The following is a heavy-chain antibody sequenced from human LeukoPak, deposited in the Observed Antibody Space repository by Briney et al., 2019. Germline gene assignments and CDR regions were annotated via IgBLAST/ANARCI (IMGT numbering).Heavy chain of an antibody. Sequence: LETLSLTCTVSGYSISSGYYWGWIRQPPGKGLEWIGSIYHSGSTYYNPSLKSRVTISVDTSKNHISLKLSSVTAADTAVYYCARAYSGSSGVFEYWGQGTLVTVSS. CDR1: GYSISSGYY. D-gene: IGHD3-10*01. J-gene: IGHJ4*02. CDR2: IYHSGST. CDR3: ARAYSGSSGVFEY. V-gene: IGHV4-38-2*02.